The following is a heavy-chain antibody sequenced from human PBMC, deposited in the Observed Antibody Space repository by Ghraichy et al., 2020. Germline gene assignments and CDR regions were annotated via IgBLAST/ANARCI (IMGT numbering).Heavy chain of an antibody. Sequence: SQTLSLTCTVSGGSISSGGYYWSWIRQHPGKGLEWIGYIYYSGSTYYNPSLKSRVTISVDTSKNQFSLKLSSVTAADTAVYYCARGLLTYPGAFDIWGQGTMVTVSS. J-gene: IGHJ3*02. V-gene: IGHV4-31*02. CDR2: IYYSGST. D-gene: IGHD3-10*01. CDR1: GGSISSGGYY. CDR3: ARGLLTYPGAFDI.